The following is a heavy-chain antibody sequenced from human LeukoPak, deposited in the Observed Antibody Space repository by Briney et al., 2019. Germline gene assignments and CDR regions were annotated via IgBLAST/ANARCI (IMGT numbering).Heavy chain of an antibody. CDR2: IYYSGNT. D-gene: IGHD3-22*01. CDR3: ARHGRNYYDSSGYNPRGAFDI. J-gene: IGHJ3*02. V-gene: IGHV4-38-2*02. Sequence: SETLSLTCIVSGYSISSGYYWGWIRQPPGKGLEWIGSIYYSGNTYYNASLKSQVSISIDTSKNQFSLRLTSVTAADTAVYYCARHGRNYYDSSGYNPRGAFDIWGQGTMVTVSS. CDR1: GYSISSGYY.